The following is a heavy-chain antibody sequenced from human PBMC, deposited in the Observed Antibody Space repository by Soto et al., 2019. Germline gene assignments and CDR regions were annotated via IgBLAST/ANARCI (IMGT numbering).Heavy chain of an antibody. CDR3: ARDRLRGYDSSGFYS. Sequence: QVQLVQSGAELRKPGASVKVSCKASGYSFSSYGINWVRQAPGQGLEWMGWINTYNGNRNYAQKFEDRVTMTTAKSTNTVYMELRSLKSDDTAIYYCARDRLRGYDSSGFYSWGQGTRVTVSS. CDR1: GYSFSSYG. D-gene: IGHD3-22*01. CDR2: INTYNGNR. V-gene: IGHV1-18*01. J-gene: IGHJ4*02.